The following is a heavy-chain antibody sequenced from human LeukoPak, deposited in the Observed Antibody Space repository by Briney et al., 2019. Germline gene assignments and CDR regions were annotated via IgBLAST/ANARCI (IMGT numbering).Heavy chain of an antibody. CDR2: ISGSGGST. J-gene: IGHJ6*03. V-gene: IGHV3-23*01. CDR1: GFTFSSYA. Sequence: GGSLRLPCAASGFTFSSYAMSWVRQAPGKGLEWVSAISGSGGSTYYADSVKGRFTISRDNSKNTLYLQMNSLRAEDTAVYYCAKGGDVLRFLEWLSHMDVWGKGTTVTVSS. D-gene: IGHD3-3*01. CDR3: AKGGDVLRFLEWLSHMDV.